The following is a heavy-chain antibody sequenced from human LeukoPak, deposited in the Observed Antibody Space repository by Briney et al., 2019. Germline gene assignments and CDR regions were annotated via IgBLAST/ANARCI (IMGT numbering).Heavy chain of an antibody. CDR2: IYTSGST. V-gene: IGHV4-4*07. Sequence: SETLSLTCTVSGGSISSYYWSWIRQPAGKGLEWIGRIYTSGSTNYNPSLKSRVTMSVGTSKNQFSLKLSSVTAADTAVYYCARVQGYCTNGVCYDWFDPWGQGTLVTVSS. D-gene: IGHD2-8*01. CDR3: ARVQGYCTNGVCYDWFDP. CDR1: GGSISSYY. J-gene: IGHJ5*02.